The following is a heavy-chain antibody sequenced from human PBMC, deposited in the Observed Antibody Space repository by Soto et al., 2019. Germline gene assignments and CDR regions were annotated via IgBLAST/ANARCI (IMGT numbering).Heavy chain of an antibody. J-gene: IGHJ4*02. CDR2: INAGNGNT. Sequence: ASVKVSCKASGYTFKSYAMHWVRQAPGQRLEWMGWINAGNGNTKYSQKLQGRVTITRDTSASTAYMELSSLRSEDTAVYYCARSASPDFDWLLYYFDYWGQGTLVTVSS. CDR3: ARSASPDFDWLLYYFDY. V-gene: IGHV1-3*01. CDR1: GYTFKSYA. D-gene: IGHD3-9*01.